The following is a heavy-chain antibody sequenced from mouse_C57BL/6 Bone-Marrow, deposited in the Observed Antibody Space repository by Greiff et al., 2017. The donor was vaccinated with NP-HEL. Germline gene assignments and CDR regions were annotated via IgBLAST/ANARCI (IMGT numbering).Heavy chain of an antibody. D-gene: IGHD2-3*01. J-gene: IGHJ3*01. V-gene: IGHV1-64*01. CDR1: GYPFTSYW. CDR2: IHPNSGST. CDR3: ARGGYYAWFAY. Sequence: QVQLQQPGAELVKPGASVKLSCKASGYPFTSYWMHWVKQRPGQGLAWIGMIHPNSGSTNYNEKFKSKATLTVDKSSSTAYMQLSSLTSEDSAVYYCARGGYYAWFAYWGQGTLVTVSA.